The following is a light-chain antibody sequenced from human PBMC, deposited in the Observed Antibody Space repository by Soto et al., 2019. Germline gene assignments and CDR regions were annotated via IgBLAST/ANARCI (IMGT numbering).Light chain of an antibody. CDR3: CSYAGSSTSV. CDR2: EVS. V-gene: IGLV2-23*02. Sequence: QSVLTQPASVSGSPGQSITISCTGTSSDVGNYNLVSWYQHHPGKAPKLMIYEVSKRPSGVSNRFSGSKSGNTASLTISGLQTEDEADYFCCSYAGSSTSVFGGGTKLTVL. J-gene: IGLJ3*02. CDR1: SSDVGNYNL.